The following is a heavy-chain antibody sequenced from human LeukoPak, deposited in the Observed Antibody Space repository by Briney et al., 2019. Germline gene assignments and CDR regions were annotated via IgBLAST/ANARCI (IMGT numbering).Heavy chain of an antibody. CDR3: ALIAAAGKDNYYYYGMDV. CDR1: GGTFSSYA. D-gene: IGHD6-13*01. V-gene: IGHV1-69*13. Sequence: SVKVSCKASGGTFSSYAISWVRQAPGQRLEWMGGIIPIFGTANYAQKFQGRVTITADESTSTAYMELSSLRSEDTAVYYCALIAAAGKDNYYYYGMDVWGQGTTVTVSS. CDR2: IIPIFGTA. J-gene: IGHJ6*02.